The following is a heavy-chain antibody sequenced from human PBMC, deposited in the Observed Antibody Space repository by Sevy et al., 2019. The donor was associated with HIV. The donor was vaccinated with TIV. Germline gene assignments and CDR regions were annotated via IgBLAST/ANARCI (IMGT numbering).Heavy chain of an antibody. Sequence: GRSLRLSCAASGFTFNAFSMHWVRQAPGKGLEWVATISLDGGNQHYADSVRGRFTISRDNSQNALFLQMNSLRPDDTALYYCALERLSSNVAEYFQNWGQGALVTVSS. CDR1: GFTFNAFS. CDR3: ALERLSSNVAEYFQN. J-gene: IGHJ1*01. D-gene: IGHD1-1*01. V-gene: IGHV3-30-3*01. CDR2: ISLDGGNQ.